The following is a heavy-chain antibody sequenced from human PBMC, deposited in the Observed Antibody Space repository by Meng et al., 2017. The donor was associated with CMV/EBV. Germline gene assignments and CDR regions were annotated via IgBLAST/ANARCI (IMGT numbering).Heavy chain of an antibody. D-gene: IGHD2-2*02. CDR3: ARDPAKVVPAAIPYYYYGMDV. V-gene: IGHV3-11*04. CDR1: GFTFSDYY. CDR2: ISSSGSTI. J-gene: IGHJ6*02. Sequence: GESLKISCAASGFTFSDYYLSWIRQAPGKGLEWVSYISSSGSTIYYADSVKGRFTISRDNAKNSLYLQMNSLRAEDTAVYCCARDPAKVVPAAIPYYYYGMDVWGQGTTVTVSS.